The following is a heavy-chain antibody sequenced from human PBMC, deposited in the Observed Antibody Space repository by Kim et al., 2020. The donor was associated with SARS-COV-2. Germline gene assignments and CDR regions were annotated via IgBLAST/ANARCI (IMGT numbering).Heavy chain of an antibody. CDR1: GFTFSSYW. J-gene: IGHJ5*02. CDR3: ARESGELRYFDWLLPNNWFDP. V-gene: IGHV3-7*01. CDR2: IKQDGSEK. Sequence: GGSLRLSCAASGFTFSSYWMSWVRQAPGKGLEWVANIKQDGSEKYYVDSVKGRFTISRDNAKNSLYLQMNSLRAEDTAVYYCARESGELRYFDWLLPNNWFDPWGQGTLVTVSS. D-gene: IGHD3-9*01.